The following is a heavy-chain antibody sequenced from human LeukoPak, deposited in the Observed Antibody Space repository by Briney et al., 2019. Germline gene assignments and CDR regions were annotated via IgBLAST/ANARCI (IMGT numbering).Heavy chain of an antibody. Sequence: GGSLRLSCAASGFTFSSYEMNWVRQAPGKGLEWVSYISSSGSTIYYADSVKGRFTISRDNAKNSLYLQMNSLRAEDTALYYCAKGPTPTYYYGSGFDYWGQGTLVTVSS. CDR1: GFTFSSYE. CDR3: AKGPTPTYYYGSGFDY. J-gene: IGHJ4*02. V-gene: IGHV3-48*03. D-gene: IGHD3-10*01. CDR2: ISSSGSTI.